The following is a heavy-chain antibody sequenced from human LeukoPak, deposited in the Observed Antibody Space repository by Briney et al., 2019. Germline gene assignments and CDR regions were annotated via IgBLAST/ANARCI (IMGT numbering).Heavy chain of an antibody. CDR1: GFTFSNFA. V-gene: IGHV3-66*04. CDR3: ARRGHGYGSPFDY. J-gene: IGHJ4*02. D-gene: IGHD5-18*01. CDR2: IYSGGNT. Sequence: PGGSLRLSCAASGFTFSNFAMAWVRQAPGKGLEWVSMIYSGGNTFYTDSVKGRFIISRDNSKNTLDLQMNSLRAEDTAVYYCARRGHGYGSPFDYWGQGTLVTVSS.